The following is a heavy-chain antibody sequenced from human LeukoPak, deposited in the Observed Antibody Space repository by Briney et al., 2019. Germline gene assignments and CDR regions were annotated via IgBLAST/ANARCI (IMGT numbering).Heavy chain of an antibody. CDR3: ARIWGYDSVWFDP. Sequence: PSETLSLTCTVSGGSISSSSYYWGWVRQPPGKGLEWIGEIYHSGRTNYNPSLKSRVSISVDKSKNQFSLRLSSVTAADTALYYCARIWGYDSVWFDPWGQGTLVTVSS. D-gene: IGHD5-12*01. CDR1: GGSISSSSYY. J-gene: IGHJ5*02. CDR2: IYHSGRT. V-gene: IGHV4-39*07.